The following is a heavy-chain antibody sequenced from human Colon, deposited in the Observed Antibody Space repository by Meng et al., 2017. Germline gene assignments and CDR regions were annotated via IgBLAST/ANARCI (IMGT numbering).Heavy chain of an antibody. D-gene: IGHD2-2*01. J-gene: IGHJ5*01. CDR2: MNPNNGNT. V-gene: IGHV1-8*01. CDR3: ARTAMLDS. Sequence: QVQLVQSGAEGRKPGASVKATCKASGYTFTSSDINWVRQATGRGLEWLGWMNPNNGNTGSAQKFQGRVSMTRDTSIGTAYMELSGLTSEDTAVYYCARTAMLDSWGQGTLVTVSS. CDR1: GYTFTSSD.